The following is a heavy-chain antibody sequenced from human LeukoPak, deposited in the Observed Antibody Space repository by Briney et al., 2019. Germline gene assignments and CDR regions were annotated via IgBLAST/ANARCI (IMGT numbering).Heavy chain of an antibody. Sequence: SETLSLTCTVSGGSISSYYWSWIRQPPGKGLEWIGYIYYSGSTNYNPSLKSQVTISVDTSKNQFSLKLSSVTAADTAVYYCARLSYSYGSTLDYWGQGTLVTVSS. V-gene: IGHV4-59*08. CDR1: GGSISSYY. J-gene: IGHJ4*02. CDR2: IYYSGST. D-gene: IGHD5-18*01. CDR3: ARLSYSYGSTLDY.